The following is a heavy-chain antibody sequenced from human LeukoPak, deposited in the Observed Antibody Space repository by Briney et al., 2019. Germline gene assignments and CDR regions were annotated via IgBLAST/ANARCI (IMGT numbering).Heavy chain of an antibody. CDR1: GFTFSSYS. J-gene: IGHJ3*02. D-gene: IGHD1-26*01. Sequence: PGGSLRLSCAASGFTFSSYSMNWVPQAPGKGLEWVSSISSSSYIYYADSVKGRITISRDNAKNSLHLQMNSLRAEDTAVYYCAREVGIVGATATDAFDIWGQGTMVTVSS. CDR2: ISSSSYI. V-gene: IGHV3-21*01. CDR3: AREVGIVGATATDAFDI.